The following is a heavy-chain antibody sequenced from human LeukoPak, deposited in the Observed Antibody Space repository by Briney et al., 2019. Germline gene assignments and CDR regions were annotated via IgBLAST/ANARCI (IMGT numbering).Heavy chain of an antibody. V-gene: IGHV4-30-2*01. Sequence: PSETLSLTCAVSGGSISSGGYSWSWIRQPPGKGLEWIGYIYHSGSTYYNPSLKSRVTISVDRSKNQFSLKLSSVTAADTAVYYCARDPVVVVPAARDGDYYYYYGMDVWGQGTTVTVSS. CDR1: GGSISSGGYS. CDR2: IYHSGST. CDR3: ARDPVVVVPAARDGDYYYYYGMDV. D-gene: IGHD2-2*01. J-gene: IGHJ6*02.